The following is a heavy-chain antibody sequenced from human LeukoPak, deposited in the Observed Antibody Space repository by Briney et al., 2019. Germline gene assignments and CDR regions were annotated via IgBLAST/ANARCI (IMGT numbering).Heavy chain of an antibody. D-gene: IGHD1-26*01. J-gene: IGHJ4*02. CDR2: VSAFNGNT. CDR3: ARRGGSYSHSDF. Sequence: ASVKVSCKASGYTFSSYGIIWVRQAPGQGLEWMGWVSAFNGNTDYAPKLQGRVTMTTDTSTTTAYMELRSLTSDDTAVYYCARRGGSYSHSDFWGRGTLVTVSS. V-gene: IGHV1-18*01. CDR1: GYTFSSYG.